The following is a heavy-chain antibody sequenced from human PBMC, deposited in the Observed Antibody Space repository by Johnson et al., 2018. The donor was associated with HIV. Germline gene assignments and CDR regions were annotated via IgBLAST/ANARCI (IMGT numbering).Heavy chain of an antibody. CDR3: AKSGGGPYAFDI. CDR2: ISGSGGST. CDR1: GFTFSSYA. V-gene: IGHV3-23*04. Sequence: VQLVESGGGLVQPGGSLRLSCAASGFTFSSYAMSWVRQAPGKGLEWVSAISGSGGSTYYADSVKGRFTISRDNSKNTLYLQLNSLRAEDTGVYYCAKSGGGPYAFDIWGQGTMVTVSS. D-gene: IGHD3-10*01. J-gene: IGHJ3*02.